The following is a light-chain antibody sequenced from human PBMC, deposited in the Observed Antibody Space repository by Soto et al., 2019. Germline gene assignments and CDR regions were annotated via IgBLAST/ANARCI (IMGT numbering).Light chain of an antibody. CDR3: CSLTTRRNNV. Sequence: QSALTQPASVSGSPGQSITISCTGTSSDIGHYDYVSWYQQHPGKAPKLMMYHVTYRPSGVSYRYSGSKSGNSASLTNSGLQAGDEADYYSCSLTTRRNNVFGRGTKLTVL. CDR1: SSDIGHYDY. V-gene: IGLV2-14*03. J-gene: IGLJ1*01. CDR2: HVT.